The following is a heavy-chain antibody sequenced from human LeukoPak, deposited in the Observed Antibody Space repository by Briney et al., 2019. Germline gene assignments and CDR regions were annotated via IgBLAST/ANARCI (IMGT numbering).Heavy chain of an antibody. J-gene: IGHJ5*02. D-gene: IGHD3-10*01. CDR3: TRGRGSYGWFDP. Sequence: GGSLRLSCAASGFTVSSFWMHWVRQAPGKGLVWVSRISSGGSNTYYADSVKGRFTISRDTAMNTLYLQMNSLRVEDTADYYCTRGRGSYGWFDPWGQGTQVTVSS. CDR2: ISSGGSNT. CDR1: GFTVSSFW. V-gene: IGHV3-74*01.